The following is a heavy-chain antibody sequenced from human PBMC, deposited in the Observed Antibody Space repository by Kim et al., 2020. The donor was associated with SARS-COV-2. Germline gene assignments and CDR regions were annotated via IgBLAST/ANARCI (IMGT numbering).Heavy chain of an antibody. Sequence: GGSLRLSCAASGFTVSSNYMSWVRQAPGKGLEWVSVIYSGGSTYYADSVKGRFTISRDNSKNTLYLQMNSLRTEDTAVYYCASAYSNTPYYYYYGMDVWGQGTTVTVSS. J-gene: IGHJ6*02. D-gene: IGHD4-4*01. CDR3: ASAYSNTPYYYYYGMDV. CDR2: IYSGGST. CDR1: GFTVSSNY. V-gene: IGHV3-53*01.